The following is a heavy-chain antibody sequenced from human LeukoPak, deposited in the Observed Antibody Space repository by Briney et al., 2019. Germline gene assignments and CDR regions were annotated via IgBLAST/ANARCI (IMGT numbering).Heavy chain of an antibody. CDR3: ARQGCGSYYCRYFVY. CDR1: GGSISSSNYY. CDR2: IYYSAST. Sequence: PSETLSLTCNVSGGSISSSNYYWGWIRQPPGKGLVGIVNIYYSASTYYNPSLKSPITISVATTKNYFSLRPVSVTATATAFCDRARQGCGSYYCRYFVYWGEGTVVTVSS. J-gene: IGHJ4*02. D-gene: IGHD1-26*01. V-gene: IGHV4-39*01.